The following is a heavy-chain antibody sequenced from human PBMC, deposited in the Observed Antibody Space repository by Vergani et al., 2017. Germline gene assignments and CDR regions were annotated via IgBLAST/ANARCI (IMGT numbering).Heavy chain of an antibody. D-gene: IGHD6-13*01. Sequence: EVQLVESGGSLVQPGGSLRLSCEASGFLFSTYWMNWVRQAPGKGLEWVANIRQDGGEEYCVDSVKGRFTISRDNAKNSLYLQMNNLRVEDTAVYYCARVGYSNSWSLDYWGQGTLVTVSS. CDR2: IRQDGGEE. V-gene: IGHV3-7*01. CDR1: GFLFSTYW. CDR3: ARVGYSNSWSLDY. J-gene: IGHJ4*02.